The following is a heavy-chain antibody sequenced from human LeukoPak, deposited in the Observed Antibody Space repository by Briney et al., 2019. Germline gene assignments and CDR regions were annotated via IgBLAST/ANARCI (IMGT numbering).Heavy chain of an antibody. CDR2: SDSEDGET. J-gene: IGHJ4*02. CDR1: GYTFTGYY. V-gene: IGHV1-24*01. Sequence: ASVKVSCKASGYTFTGYYIHWVRQAPGKGLEWMGTSDSEDGETVYEQKFQGRVAMTEDTSTDTAFMELSSLKSEDTAVYYCATGGAKSYYYDGSGYPRGPYFDYWGQGTVVTVSS. D-gene: IGHD3-22*01. CDR3: ATGGAKSYYYDGSGYPRGPYFDY.